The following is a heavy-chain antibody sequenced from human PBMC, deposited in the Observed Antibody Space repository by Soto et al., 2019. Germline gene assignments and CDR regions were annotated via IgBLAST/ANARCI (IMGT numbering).Heavy chain of an antibody. D-gene: IGHD4-17*01. CDR3: ARATTVTTSYDY. Sequence: PSETLSLTCTVSGGSISSYYWSWIRQPPGKGLEWIGYIYYSGSTNYNPSLKSRVTISVDTSKNQFSLKLSSVTAADTAVYYCARATTVTTSYDYWGQGTLVTVSS. CDR1: GGSISSYY. V-gene: IGHV4-59*01. CDR2: IYYSGST. J-gene: IGHJ4*02.